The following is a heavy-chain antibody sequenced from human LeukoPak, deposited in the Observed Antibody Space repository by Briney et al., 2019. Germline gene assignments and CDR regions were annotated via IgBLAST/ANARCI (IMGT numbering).Heavy chain of an antibody. CDR3: ARSPNRNPRGRYFDL. CDR2: IKQDGSEK. CDR1: GFTFSSYW. V-gene: IGHV3-7*01. J-gene: IGHJ2*01. Sequence: GGSLRLSCAASGFTFSSYWMSWVRQAPGKGLEWVAIIKQDGSEKYYVDSVKGRFTISRDNSKNTLYLQMNSLRAEDTAVYYCARSPNRNPRGRYFDLWGRGTLVTVSS. D-gene: IGHD2/OR15-2a*01.